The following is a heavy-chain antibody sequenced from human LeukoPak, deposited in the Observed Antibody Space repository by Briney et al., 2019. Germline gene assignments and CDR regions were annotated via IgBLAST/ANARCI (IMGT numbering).Heavy chain of an antibody. CDR2: ISSGSSYI. D-gene: IGHD5-18*01. V-gene: IGHV3-21*01. Sequence: GGSLRLSCAASGFTFSGSTMNWVRQAPGKGLEWVSSISSGSSYIYYADSVTGRFTISRDNAKNSLYLQMNSLRAEDTAVYYCAKGGYSYAVNWWGQGTLVTVSS. CDR1: GFTFSGST. CDR3: AKGGYSYAVNW. J-gene: IGHJ4*02.